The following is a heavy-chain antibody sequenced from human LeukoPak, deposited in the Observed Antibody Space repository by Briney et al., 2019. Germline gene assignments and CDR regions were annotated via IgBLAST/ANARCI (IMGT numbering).Heavy chain of an antibody. Sequence: SETLSLTCTVSGGAITHYYRSWIRQPAGKGLEWIGRIYTSGSTNYNPSLKSRVAISVDTSKNQFSLKLSSVTAADTAVYYCARSSEGRYYYDSSGFSYYYYCMDVWGKGTTVTISS. V-gene: IGHV4-4*07. J-gene: IGHJ6*03. CDR3: ARSSEGRYYYDSSGFSYYYYCMDV. CDR2: IYTSGST. D-gene: IGHD3-22*01. CDR1: GGAITHYY.